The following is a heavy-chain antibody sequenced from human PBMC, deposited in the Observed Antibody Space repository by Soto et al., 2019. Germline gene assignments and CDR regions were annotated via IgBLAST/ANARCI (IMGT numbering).Heavy chain of an antibody. Sequence: QVQLVESGGGVVQPGRSLRLSCAASGFTFSSYAMHWVRQAPGKGLEWVAVISYDGSNKYYADSVKGRFTISRDNSKNTLYLQMNSLRAEDTAVYYCARDHVERYFDWLLSYYYYGMDVWGQGTTVTVSS. CDR3: ARDHVERYFDWLLSYYYYGMDV. CDR1: GFTFSSYA. J-gene: IGHJ6*02. D-gene: IGHD3-9*01. V-gene: IGHV3-30-3*01. CDR2: ISYDGSNK.